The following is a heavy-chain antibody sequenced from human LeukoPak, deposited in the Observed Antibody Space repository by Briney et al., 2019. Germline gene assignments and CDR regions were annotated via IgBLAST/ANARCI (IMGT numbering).Heavy chain of an antibody. J-gene: IGHJ4*02. CDR3: ARDPRYNWNGMEYYFDY. V-gene: IGHV3-30*04. D-gene: IGHD1-1*01. CDR1: GFTFSSYA. CDR2: ISYDGSNK. Sequence: GRSLRLSCAASGFTFSSYAMHWVRQAPGKGLEWVAVISYDGSNKYYADSVKGRFTISRDNAKNSLYLQMNSLRAEDTAVYYCARDPRYNWNGMEYYFDYWGQGTLVTVSS.